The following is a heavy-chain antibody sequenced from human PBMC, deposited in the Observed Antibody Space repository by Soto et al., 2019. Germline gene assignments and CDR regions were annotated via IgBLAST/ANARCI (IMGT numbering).Heavy chain of an antibody. CDR1: GLTVSGKKY. CDR3: ASWLQREHAYDV. Sequence: LRLSCAASGLTVSGKKYIAWVRQAPGKGLEWVSGVYDVDGTYYADSVKGRFTISRDTSKTIVFLEMNDLKPDDTAVYYCASWLQREHAYDVWGLGTTVTVS. J-gene: IGHJ3*01. V-gene: IGHV3-53*01. D-gene: IGHD1-1*01. CDR2: VYDVDGT.